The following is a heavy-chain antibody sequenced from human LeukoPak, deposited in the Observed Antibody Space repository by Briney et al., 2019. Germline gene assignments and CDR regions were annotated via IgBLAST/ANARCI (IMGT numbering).Heavy chain of an antibody. V-gene: IGHV4-31*03. CDR3: ARITFVVEGYGMDV. J-gene: IGHJ6*02. CDR1: GGSIRSDGYY. D-gene: IGHD2-21*01. Sequence: SQTLSLTCTVSGGSIRSDGYYWSWIRQHPGEGLEWIGYISYSRNTYYNPSLKSRVTVSVDTSKSQFSLKLSSVTAADTAVYYCARITFVVEGYGMDVWGQGTTVTVSS. CDR2: ISYSRNT.